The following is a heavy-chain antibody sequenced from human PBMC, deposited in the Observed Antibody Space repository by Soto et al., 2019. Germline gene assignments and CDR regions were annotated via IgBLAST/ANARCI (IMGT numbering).Heavy chain of an antibody. Sequence: XSVKVSCKASVYTFTSYDINWVRQATGQGLEWMGWMNPNSGNTGYAQKFQGRVTMTRNTSISTAYMELSSLRSEDTAVYYCARVRYYYGSGSKTNWLDPWSQGTLVTVSS. V-gene: IGHV1-8*01. CDR2: MNPNSGNT. J-gene: IGHJ5*02. CDR3: ARVRYYYGSGSKTNWLDP. D-gene: IGHD3-10*01. CDR1: VYTFTSYD.